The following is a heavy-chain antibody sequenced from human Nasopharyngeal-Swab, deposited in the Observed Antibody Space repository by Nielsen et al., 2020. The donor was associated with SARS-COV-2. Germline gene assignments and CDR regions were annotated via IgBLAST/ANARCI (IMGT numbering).Heavy chain of an antibody. CDR2: ISSSGSTI. CDR3: ARVGGSYTGDWFDP. Sequence: GESLKISCAASGFTFSDYYMSWTRQAPGKGLEWVSYISSSGSTIYYADSVKGRFTISRDNAKNSLYLQMNSLRAEDTAVYYCARVGGSYTGDWFDPWGQGTLVTVSS. D-gene: IGHD1-26*01. J-gene: IGHJ5*02. V-gene: IGHV3-11*04. CDR1: GFTFSDYY.